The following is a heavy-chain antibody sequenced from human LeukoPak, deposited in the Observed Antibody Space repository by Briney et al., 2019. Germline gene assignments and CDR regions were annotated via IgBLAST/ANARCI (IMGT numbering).Heavy chain of an antibody. CDR1: GFTFSSYW. V-gene: IGHV3-7*01. J-gene: IGHJ4*02. Sequence: PGGSLRLSCAASGFTFSSYWMSWVRQAPGKGLEWVANIKQDGSEKYYVDSVKGRFTISRDNAKNSLYLQMNSLRAEDTAVYYCAREVTLLWFGGPDYWGQGTPVTVSS. D-gene: IGHD3-10*01. CDR2: IKQDGSEK. CDR3: AREVTLLWFGGPDY.